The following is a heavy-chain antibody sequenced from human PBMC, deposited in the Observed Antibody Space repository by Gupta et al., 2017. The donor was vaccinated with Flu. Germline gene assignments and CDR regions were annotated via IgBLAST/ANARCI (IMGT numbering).Heavy chain of an antibody. CDR1: GYTFTSYD. CDR2: MNPNSGNT. D-gene: IGHD6-6*01. V-gene: IGHV1-8*01. J-gene: IGHJ6*02. Sequence: QVQLVQSGAEVKKPGASVKVSCKASGYTFTSYDINWVRQATGQGLEWMGWMNPNSGNTGYAQKFQGRVTMTRNTSISTAYMELSSLRSEDTAVYYCARAEIAARPDYYYYGMDVWGQGTTVTVSS. CDR3: ARAEIAARPDYYYYGMDV.